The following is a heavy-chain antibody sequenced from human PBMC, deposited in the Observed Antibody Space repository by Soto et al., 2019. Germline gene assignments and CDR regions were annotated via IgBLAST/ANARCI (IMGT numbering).Heavy chain of an antibody. J-gene: IGHJ2*01. V-gene: IGHV4-59*08. CDR3: ARQRGCKDWYFDL. D-gene: IGHD2-15*01. CDR1: GGSISSYY. Sequence: QVQLQESGPGLVKPSETLSLTCTVSGGSISSYYWSWIRQPPGKGLEWIGYIYYSGSTNYNPSLKSRVTISVDTSKNQFSLKLSSVTAADTAVYYCARQRGCKDWYFDLWGRGTLVTVSS. CDR2: IYYSGST.